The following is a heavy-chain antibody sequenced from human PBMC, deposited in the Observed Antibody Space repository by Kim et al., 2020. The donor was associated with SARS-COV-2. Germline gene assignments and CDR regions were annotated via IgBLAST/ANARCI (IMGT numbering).Heavy chain of an antibody. CDR1: GFTFSSHA. J-gene: IGHJ4*02. CDR2: ISGSGGST. V-gene: IGHV3-23*01. CDR3: TKGRGWYPHFDY. Sequence: GGSLRLSCAASGFTFSSHAMSWVRQAPGKGLEWVSIISGSGGSTYYADSVKGRFTISRDNSKNTLYLQMNSLTAEDTAVYYCTKGRGWYPHFDYWGQGTLVTVSS. D-gene: IGHD6-19*01.